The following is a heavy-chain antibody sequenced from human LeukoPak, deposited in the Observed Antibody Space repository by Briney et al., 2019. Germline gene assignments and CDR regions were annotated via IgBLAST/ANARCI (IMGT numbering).Heavy chain of an antibody. CDR3: ARDRGYTYGHPFDY. CDR2: TWHDGSNK. D-gene: IGHD5-18*01. V-gene: IGHV3-33*01. CDR1: GFTFSSYG. J-gene: IGHJ4*02. Sequence: GGSLRLSCAASGFTFSSYGMHWVRQAPGKGLEWVALTWHDGSNKYYGDSVKGRFTISRENSKNTLYLQMNSLRAEDTAVYYCARDRGYTYGHPFDYWGQGTLVTVSS.